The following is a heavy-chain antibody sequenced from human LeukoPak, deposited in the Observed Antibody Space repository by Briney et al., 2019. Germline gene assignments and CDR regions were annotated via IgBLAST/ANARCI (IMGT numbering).Heavy chain of an antibody. D-gene: IGHD5-18*01. Sequence: GGSLRLSCAASGFTFSSYDMHWVRQAAGKGLEWVSAIGTAGDTYYPGSVKGRFTISRENAKNSLYLQMNSLRAGDTAVYYCARAVPGYSYGTDAFDIWGQGTMVTVSS. V-gene: IGHV3-13*01. CDR3: ARAVPGYSYGTDAFDI. J-gene: IGHJ3*02. CDR2: IGTAGDT. CDR1: GFTFSSYD.